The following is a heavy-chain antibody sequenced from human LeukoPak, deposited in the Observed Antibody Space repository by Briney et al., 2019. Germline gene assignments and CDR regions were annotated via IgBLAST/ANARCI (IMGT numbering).Heavy chain of an antibody. CDR2: INHSGST. CDR3: ARGRGTYYYYGMDV. Sequence: SETLSLTCAAYGGSFSGYYWSWIRQPPGKGLEWIGEINHSGSTNYNPSLKSRVTISVDTSKNQFSLKLSSVTAADTAVYYCARGRGTYYYYGMDVWGQGTTVTVSS. CDR1: GGSFSGYY. D-gene: IGHD6-25*01. J-gene: IGHJ6*02. V-gene: IGHV4-34*01.